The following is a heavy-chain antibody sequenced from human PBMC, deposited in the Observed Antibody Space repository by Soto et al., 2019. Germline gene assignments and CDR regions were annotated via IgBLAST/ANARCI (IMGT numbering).Heavy chain of an antibody. CDR1: GGSMNGYY. Sequence: SETLSLTCSVSGGSMNGYYWSWIRQTPGQGLEWLGFIYFSGSTRYDPSLMSRLTISLDKSKRQLSMSLSSVTAADTAVYYCARSVATPGTNIDFWGQGTLVTVSS. V-gene: IGHV4-4*09. D-gene: IGHD6-13*01. CDR2: IYFSGST. CDR3: ARSVATPGTNIDF. J-gene: IGHJ4*02.